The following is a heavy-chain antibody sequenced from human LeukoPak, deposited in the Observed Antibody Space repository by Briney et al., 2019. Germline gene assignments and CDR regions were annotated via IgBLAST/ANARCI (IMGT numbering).Heavy chain of an antibody. D-gene: IGHD3-22*01. V-gene: IGHV3-30*18. Sequence: PGGSLRLSCAASGFTFSSYGMHWVRQAPGKGREWVAVISYDGSNKYYADSVKGRFTISRDNSKNTLYLQMNSLRAEDTAVYYCAKDLGDSSGYLPPPYWGQGTLVTVSS. J-gene: IGHJ4*02. CDR1: GFTFSSYG. CDR2: ISYDGSNK. CDR3: AKDLGDSSGYLPPPY.